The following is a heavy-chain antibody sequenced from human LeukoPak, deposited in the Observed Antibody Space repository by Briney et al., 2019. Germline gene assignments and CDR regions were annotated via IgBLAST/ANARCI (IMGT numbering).Heavy chain of an antibody. J-gene: IGHJ6*04. CDR2: ISYDGSNK. CDR1: GFTFSSYG. CDR3: ARGVRDPYYYYGMDV. D-gene: IGHD3-10*01. Sequence: GRSLRLSCAASGFTFSSYGMHWVRQAPGKGLEWVAVISYDGSNKYYADSVKGRFTISRDNSKNTLYLQMNSLRAEDTAVYYCARGVRDPYYYYGMDVWGKGTTVTVSS. V-gene: IGHV3-30*03.